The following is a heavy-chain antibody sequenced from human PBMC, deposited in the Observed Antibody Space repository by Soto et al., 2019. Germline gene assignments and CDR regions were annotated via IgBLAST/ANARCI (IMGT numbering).Heavy chain of an antibody. V-gene: IGHV3-53*01. CDR1: GFTVSSNY. CDR2: IYSGGST. D-gene: IGHD3-9*01. J-gene: IGHJ4*02. CDR3: ARASPSYDILTGYYGPYFDY. Sequence: PGGSLRLSCAASGFTVSSNYMSWARQAPGKGMEWASVIYSGGSTYYADSVKGRFTISRDNSKNTLYLQMNSLRAEDTAVYYCARASPSYDILTGYYGPYFDYWGQGTLVTVSS.